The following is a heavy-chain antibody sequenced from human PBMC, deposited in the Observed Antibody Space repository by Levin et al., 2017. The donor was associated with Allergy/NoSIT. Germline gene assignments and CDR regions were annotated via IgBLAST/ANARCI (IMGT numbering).Heavy chain of an antibody. CDR3: TRDFDGRDY. D-gene: IGHD1-1*01. J-gene: IGHJ4*02. V-gene: IGHV3-7*04. Sequence: GASVKVSCAASGFTFSRYWMSWVRQAPGKGLDWVANIKPDGSEKFYVDSVKGRFTISRDNAKNSLYLQMNSLKVEDTAVYYCTRDFDGRDYWGQGTLVTVSS. CDR2: IKPDGSEK. CDR1: GFTFSRYW.